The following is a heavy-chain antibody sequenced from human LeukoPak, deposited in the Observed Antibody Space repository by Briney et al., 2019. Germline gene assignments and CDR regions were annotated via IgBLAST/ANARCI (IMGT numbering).Heavy chain of an antibody. D-gene: IGHD3-16*01. CDR2: IYYSGST. CDR1: GGSISSGGYY. CDR3: ARAMSTFGGVRNYFDS. J-gene: IGHJ4*02. Sequence: SQTLSLTCTVSGGSISSGGYYWSWIRQHPGKGLEWIGYIYYSGSTYYNPSLKSRVTISVDTSKNQFSLKLSSVTAADTAVYYCARAMSTFGGVRNYFDSWGQGTLVTVSS. V-gene: IGHV4-31*03.